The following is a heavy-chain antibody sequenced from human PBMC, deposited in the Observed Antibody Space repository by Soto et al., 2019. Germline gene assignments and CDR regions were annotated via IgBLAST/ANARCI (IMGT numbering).Heavy chain of an antibody. J-gene: IGHJ3*01. D-gene: IGHD3-9*01. V-gene: IGHV4-31*03. Sequence: QVQLQESGPGLVKPSQTLSLTCSLSGGSISSEGYYWTWIRQHPGRGLEWIGDFYYDGTTSYSPSLKGRLTISIDTSNNHFYLRLTSVTAADTAVYYCARRHDILTGSDSFDVWGRGTMVNVSS. CDR1: GGSISSEGYY. CDR3: ARRHDILTGSDSFDV. CDR2: FYYDGTT.